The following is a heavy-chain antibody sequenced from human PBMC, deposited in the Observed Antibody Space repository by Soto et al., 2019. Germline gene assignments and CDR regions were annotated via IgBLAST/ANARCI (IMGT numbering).Heavy chain of an antibody. Sequence: EVPLLESGGGFVQPGGFLRLSCAASKFTFSDFAMSWVRHAPGKGLEWVSTISGSGDSTYYADSVKGRYTISRDNSKNTLYRQMNTLRAEDTAVFYCARRWCGDLYGMDVWGQGTTVTVSS. V-gene: IGHV3-23*01. J-gene: IGHJ6*02. CDR2: ISGSGDST. D-gene: IGHD3-10*01. CDR3: ARRWCGDLYGMDV. CDR1: KFTFSDFA.